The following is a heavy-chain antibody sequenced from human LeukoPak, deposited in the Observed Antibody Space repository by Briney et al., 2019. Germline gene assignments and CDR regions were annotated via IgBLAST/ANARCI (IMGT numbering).Heavy chain of an antibody. CDR2: INPNSGGT. CDR3: ARGQMVRGVNYDY. V-gene: IGHV1-2*02. J-gene: IGHJ4*02. CDR1: GYTFTGYY. Sequence: GASVKVSCKASGYTFTGYYMHWVRQAPGQGLEWMGWINPNSGGTNYAQKFLGRVTMTRDTSISTAYMELSRLRSDDTAVYYCARGQMVRGVNYDYWGQGTLVTVSS. D-gene: IGHD3-10*01.